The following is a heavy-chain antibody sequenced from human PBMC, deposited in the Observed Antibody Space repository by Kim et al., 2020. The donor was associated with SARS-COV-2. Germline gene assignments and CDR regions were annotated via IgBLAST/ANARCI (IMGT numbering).Heavy chain of an antibody. D-gene: IGHD6-13*01. J-gene: IGHJ6*02. CDR2: IYYSGST. Sequence: SETLSLTCTVSGGSISSYYWSWIRQPPGKGLEWIGYIYYSGSTNYNPSLKSRVTISVDTSKNQFSLKLSSVTAADTAVYYCARNWGPAAAGQSFYYYYGMDVWGQGTTVTVSS. V-gene: IGHV4-59*01. CDR3: ARNWGPAAAGQSFYYYYGMDV. CDR1: GGSISSYY.